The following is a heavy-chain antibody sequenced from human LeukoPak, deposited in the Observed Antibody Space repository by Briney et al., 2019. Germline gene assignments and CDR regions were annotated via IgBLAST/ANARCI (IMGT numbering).Heavy chain of an antibody. Sequence: PSETLSLTCTVSGGSISSYYWSWIRQPPGKGLEWIGYIFYRGATHYNPSLKSRVTISVDTSKNQFSLRLTSVTAADTAVYYCASGPYPAAGTDHQFDYWGQGILVTVFS. CDR3: ASGPYPAAGTDHQFDY. D-gene: IGHD6-13*01. CDR2: IFYRGAT. V-gene: IGHV4-59*01. CDR1: GGSISSYY. J-gene: IGHJ4*02.